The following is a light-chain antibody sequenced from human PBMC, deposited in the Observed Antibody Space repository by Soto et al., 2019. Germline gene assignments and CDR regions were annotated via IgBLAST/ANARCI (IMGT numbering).Light chain of an antibody. CDR2: DAS. V-gene: IGKV3-11*01. Sequence: EIVMTQSPATLSVYTGERATLSCRASQSVSSNLAWYQQKPGQAPRLLIYDASRRVTGIPARFSGSGSGTDFTLTLSSLEPEDFAVYYCQQRAGSSTFGQGTRLEIK. CDR1: QSVSSN. J-gene: IGKJ5*01. CDR3: QQRAGSST.